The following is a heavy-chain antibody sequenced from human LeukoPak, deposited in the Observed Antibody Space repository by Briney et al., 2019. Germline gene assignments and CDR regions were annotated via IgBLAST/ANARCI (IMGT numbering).Heavy chain of an antibody. V-gene: IGHV3-66*01. Sequence: GGSLRLSCAASGFTVSSDYMSWVRQAPGKGLEWVSVIYRDGSTYYADSVKGRFTISRDNSRNTLYLQMNSLRADDTAMYYCARAGWTDQGWYFDLWGRGTLVTVSS. CDR3: ARAGWTDQGWYFDL. D-gene: IGHD2-15*01. CDR1: GFTVSSDY. CDR2: IYRDGST. J-gene: IGHJ2*01.